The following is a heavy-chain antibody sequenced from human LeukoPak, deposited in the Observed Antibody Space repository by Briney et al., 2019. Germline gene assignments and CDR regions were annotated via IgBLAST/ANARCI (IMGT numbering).Heavy chain of an antibody. CDR1: GFTLDDYA. CDR2: ISGDGDNT. CDR3: AKGVRSGTYYNCFDP. V-gene: IGHV3-43*02. D-gene: IGHD1-26*01. J-gene: IGHJ5*02. Sequence: PGGSLRLSCVASGFTLDDYALHWVRRAPGKGLEWISLISGDGDNTYYADSVKGRFTISRDNSKNSLYLQMSSLRAEDTALYYCAKGVRSGTYYNCFDPWGQGTLVTVSS.